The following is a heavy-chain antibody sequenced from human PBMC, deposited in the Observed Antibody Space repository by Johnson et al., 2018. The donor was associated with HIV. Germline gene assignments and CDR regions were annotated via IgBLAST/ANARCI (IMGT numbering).Heavy chain of an antibody. CDR1: GFTFSDNY. D-gene: IGHD4-23*01. CDR3: ARALRWPNAFDI. CDR2: ISTSGSTI. Sequence: QVQLVESGGGLVKPGGSLRLSCVASGFTFSDNYMSWIRQAPGKGLEWVSYISTSGSTIYYADSVKGRFTISRDNAKNSLYLQMSSLRAEDTTIYYCARALRWPNAFDIWGQGTLVTVSS. J-gene: IGHJ3*02. V-gene: IGHV3-11*04.